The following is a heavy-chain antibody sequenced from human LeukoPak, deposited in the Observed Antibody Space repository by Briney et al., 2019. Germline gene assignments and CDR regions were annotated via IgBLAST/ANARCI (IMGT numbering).Heavy chain of an antibody. CDR1: GFTFSSYA. J-gene: IGHJ4*02. V-gene: IGHV3-23*01. CDR2: ISGSGGST. D-gene: IGHD3-10*01. Sequence: PGGSLRLSCAASGFTFSSYAMSWVRQAPGKGLEWVSAISGSGGSTYYADSVKGRFTISRDNSKNTLSLQMNSLRAEGTALYYCAKSYNYGSGSYYNHFDSWGQGTLVTVSS. CDR3: AKSYNYGSGSYYNHFDS.